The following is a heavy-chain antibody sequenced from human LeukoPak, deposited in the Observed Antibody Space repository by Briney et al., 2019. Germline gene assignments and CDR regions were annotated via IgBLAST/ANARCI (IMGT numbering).Heavy chain of an antibody. Sequence: SGGSLRLSCAASGFIFSTYAMSWVRQAPGKGLEWVSAISGSGGKVYYADSVKGRFTISRDNSNNTMFLQMNSLGAEDTAVYFCAARSGYYGPFDFWGQGNLVAVSS. CDR3: AARSGYYGPFDF. D-gene: IGHD3-22*01. CDR1: GFIFSTYA. J-gene: IGHJ4*02. CDR2: ISGSGGKV. V-gene: IGHV3-23*01.